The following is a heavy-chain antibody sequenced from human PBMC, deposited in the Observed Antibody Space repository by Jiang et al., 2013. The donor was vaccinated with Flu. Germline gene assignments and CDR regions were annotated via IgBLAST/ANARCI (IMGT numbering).Heavy chain of an antibody. Sequence: GLVKPGGSLRLSCAASGFIFSNYGMNWVRQAPGKGLEWVSFISSSSSYMYYADSVKGRFTISRDNAKNSLYLQVNSLRAEDTAFYYCARGTSYYYDSSGQHPLGYWGQGTLVTVSS. J-gene: IGHJ4*02. CDR3: ARGTSYYYDSSGQHPLGY. CDR1: GFIFSNYG. V-gene: IGHV3-21*01. D-gene: IGHD3-22*01. CDR2: ISSSSSYM.